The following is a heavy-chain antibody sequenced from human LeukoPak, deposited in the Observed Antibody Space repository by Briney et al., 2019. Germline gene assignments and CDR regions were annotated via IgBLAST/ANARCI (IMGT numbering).Heavy chain of an antibody. CDR3: ARKPRDGYNKIYYYYYMDV. D-gene: IGHD5-24*01. Sequence: PSETLSLTCTVSGGSISSGGYYWSWVRQAPGKGLEWVANIKQDGSEKYYVDSVKGRFTISRDNAKNSLYLQMNSLRVEDTAVYYCARKPRDGYNKIYYYYYMDVWGKGTTVTVSS. CDR2: IKQDGSEK. V-gene: IGHV3-7*01. J-gene: IGHJ6*03. CDR1: GGSISSGGYY.